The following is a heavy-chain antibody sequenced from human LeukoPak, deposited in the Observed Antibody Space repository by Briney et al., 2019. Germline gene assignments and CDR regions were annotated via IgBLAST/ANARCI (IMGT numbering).Heavy chain of an antibody. J-gene: IGHJ5*02. Sequence: GGSLRLSCAASGLTFSSDWMSWVRQAPGKGLEWVANIKQDGSEKYYVDSVKGRFTISRDNAKNSLYLQMNSLRAEDTAVYYCARESYCSSTSCYFYSSPYWFDPWGQGTLVTVSS. CDR1: GLTFSSDW. CDR3: ARESYCSSTSCYFYSSPYWFDP. V-gene: IGHV3-7*01. D-gene: IGHD2-2*01. CDR2: IKQDGSEK.